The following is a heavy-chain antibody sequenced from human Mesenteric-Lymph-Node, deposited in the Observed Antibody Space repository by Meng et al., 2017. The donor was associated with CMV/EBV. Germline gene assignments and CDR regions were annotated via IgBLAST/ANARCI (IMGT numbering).Heavy chain of an antibody. CDR2: IYYSGGP. Sequence: SETLSLTCTVSGASVSNYYWSWIRQSPGKGLEWIGHIYYSGGPDYNPSLKSRATISVDTSKNQFSLKLSSVTAADTAVYYCARESYGSYYFDYWGQGTLVTVSS. V-gene: IGHV4-59*02. J-gene: IGHJ4*02. CDR3: ARESYGSYYFDY. CDR1: GASVSNYY. D-gene: IGHD5-18*01.